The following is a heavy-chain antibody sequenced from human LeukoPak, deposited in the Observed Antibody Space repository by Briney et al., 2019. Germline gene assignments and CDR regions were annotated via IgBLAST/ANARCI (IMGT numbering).Heavy chain of an antibody. D-gene: IGHD6-19*01. V-gene: IGHV4-59*01. J-gene: IGHJ4*02. Sequence: SETLSLTCTVSGDSISSYYWSWIRQPPGGGLEWIGYIYDTGSTKIKDSLKGRVAISVDTSKNRFSLKLSSVTAADTAVYYCARAVYSSGWPDVWGQGTLVTVSS. CDR1: GDSISSYY. CDR3: ARAVYSSGWPDV. CDR2: IYDTGST.